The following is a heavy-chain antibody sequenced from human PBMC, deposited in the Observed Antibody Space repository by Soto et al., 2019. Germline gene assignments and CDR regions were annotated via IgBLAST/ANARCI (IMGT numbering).Heavy chain of an antibody. D-gene: IGHD3-16*02. Sequence: SGPTLVNPTETLTLTCTVSGFSLSNARMGVSWIRQPPGKALEWLAHIFSNDEKSYSTSLKSRLTISKDTSKSQVVLTMTNMDPVDTATYYCARIPYYDYVWGSYRYSFDDWGQGTLVTVSS. CDR1: GFSLSNARMG. V-gene: IGHV2-26*01. J-gene: IGHJ4*02. CDR3: ARIPYYDYVWGSYRYSFDD. CDR2: IFSNDEK.